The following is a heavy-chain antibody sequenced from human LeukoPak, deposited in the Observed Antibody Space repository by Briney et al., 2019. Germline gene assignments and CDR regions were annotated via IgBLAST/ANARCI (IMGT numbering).Heavy chain of an antibody. D-gene: IGHD1-26*01. CDR3: ARETDSGSYYEGFGI. V-gene: IGHV3-21*01. Sequence: GGSRRLSCAASGFTFSTSSMNWVRQAPGKGLECVSCMSSDSSYIYYADSVKGRFTISRDNAKNSLYLQMNSLRAEDTAVYYCARETDSGSYYEGFGIWGQGTMVTVSS. CDR1: GFTFSTSS. J-gene: IGHJ3*02. CDR2: MSSDSSYI.